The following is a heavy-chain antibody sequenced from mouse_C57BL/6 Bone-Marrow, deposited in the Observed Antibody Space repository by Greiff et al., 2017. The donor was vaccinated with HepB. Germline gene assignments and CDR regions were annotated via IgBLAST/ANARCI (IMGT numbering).Heavy chain of an antibody. J-gene: IGHJ4*01. D-gene: IGHD2-5*01. Sequence: QLQESGPELVKPGASVKISCKASGYSFTDYNMNWVKQSNGKSLEWIGVINPNYGTTSYNQKFKGKATLTVDQSSSTAYMQLNSLTSEDSAVYYCARNYSNPWYYAMDYWGQGTSVTVSS. CDR2: INPNYGTT. CDR1: GYSFTDYN. V-gene: IGHV1-39*01. CDR3: ARNYSNPWYYAMDY.